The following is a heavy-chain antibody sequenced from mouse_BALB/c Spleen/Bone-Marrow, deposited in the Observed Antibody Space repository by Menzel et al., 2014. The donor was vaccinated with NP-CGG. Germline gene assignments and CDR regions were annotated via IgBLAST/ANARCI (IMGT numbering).Heavy chain of an antibody. CDR3: TRNGPDSSGYPAWFAY. CDR1: GYTFTIYY. Sequence: GAELVKPGASVKLSCKASGYTFTIYYMFWVKQRPGQGLEWIGEINPSNGGTNFNEKFKSKATLTVDKSSSTAYMQLSSLTSEDSAVYYCTRNGPDSSGYPAWFAYWGQGTLVTVSA. V-gene: IGHV1S81*02. J-gene: IGHJ3*01. CDR2: INPSNGGT. D-gene: IGHD3-2*01.